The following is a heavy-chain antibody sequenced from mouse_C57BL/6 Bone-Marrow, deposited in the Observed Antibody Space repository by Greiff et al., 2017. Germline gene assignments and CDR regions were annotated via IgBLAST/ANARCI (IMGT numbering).Heavy chain of an antibody. CDR3: ARQGDGYFYFDY. J-gene: IGHJ2*01. V-gene: IGHV5-15*01. CDR1: GFTFSDYG. D-gene: IGHD2-3*01. Sequence: EVKLMESGGGLVQPGGSLKLSCAASGFTFSDYGMAWVRQAPRKGPEWVAFISNLAYSIYYADTVTGRFTMSRENAKKTQYLEMSRLRSEETAMYYCARQGDGYFYFDYWGQGTTLTVSS. CDR2: ISNLAYSI.